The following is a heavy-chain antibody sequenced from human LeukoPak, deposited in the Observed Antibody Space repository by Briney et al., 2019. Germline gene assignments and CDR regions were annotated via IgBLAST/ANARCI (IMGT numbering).Heavy chain of an antibody. CDR2: ISGSGGST. V-gene: IGHV3-23*01. J-gene: IGHJ4*02. CDR1: GFTFSSYA. CDR3: ARGQAWELLRVPLDY. Sequence: GGSLRLSCAASGFTFSSYAMSWVRQAPGKGLEWVSAISGSGGSTYYADSVKGRFTISRDNAKNSLYLQMNSLRAEDTAVYYCARGQAWELLRVPLDYWGQGTLVTVSS. D-gene: IGHD1-26*01.